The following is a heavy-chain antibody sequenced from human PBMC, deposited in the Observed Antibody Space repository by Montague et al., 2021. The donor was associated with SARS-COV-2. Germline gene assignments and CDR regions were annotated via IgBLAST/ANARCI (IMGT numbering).Heavy chain of an antibody. J-gene: IGHJ4*02. CDR3: VVVVPAMRPRSDY. V-gene: IGHV4-34*01. CDR2: INHSGST. CDR1: GGSFSGYY. D-gene: IGHD2-21*02. Sequence: SETLSLTCAVYGGSFSGYYWGWIRQPPGKGLEWIGEINHSGSTNYNPSLKSRVTISVDTSKNQFSLKLSSVTAADTAVYFCVVVVPAMRPRSDYWGQGTLVTVSS.